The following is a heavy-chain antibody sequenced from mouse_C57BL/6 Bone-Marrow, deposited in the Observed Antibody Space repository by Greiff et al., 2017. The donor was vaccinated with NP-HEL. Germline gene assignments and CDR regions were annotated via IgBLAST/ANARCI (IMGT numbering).Heavy chain of an antibody. D-gene: IGHD1-1*02. V-gene: IGHV1-69*01. J-gene: IGHJ4*01. CDR1: GYTFTSYW. CDR3: ARSGLSSYAMDY. CDR2: IDPSDSYT. Sequence: VQLQQPGAELVMPGASVKLSCKASGYTFTSYWMHWVKQRPGQGLEWIGEIDPSDSYTNYNQKFKGKSTLTVDKSSSTAYMQLSSLTSEDSAVYYCARSGLSSYAMDYWGQGTSVTVSS.